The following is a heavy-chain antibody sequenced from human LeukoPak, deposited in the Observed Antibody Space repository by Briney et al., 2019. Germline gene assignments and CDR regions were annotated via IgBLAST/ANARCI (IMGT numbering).Heavy chain of an antibody. CDR2: IYYSGNT. Sequence: TSETLSLTCTVSGGSISSSSYYWGWIRQPPGRGLEWIGSIYYSGNTYYNPSLKSRATISVDTSKNQFSLKLSSVTAADTAVYYCARDSKLYAAFDIWGQGTMVIVSS. CDR3: ARDSKLYAAFDI. CDR1: GGSISSSSYY. D-gene: IGHD2-2*01. J-gene: IGHJ3*02. V-gene: IGHV4-39*07.